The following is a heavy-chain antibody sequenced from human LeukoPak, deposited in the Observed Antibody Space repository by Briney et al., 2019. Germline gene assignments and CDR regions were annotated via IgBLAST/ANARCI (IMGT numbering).Heavy chain of an antibody. D-gene: IGHD3-10*01. J-gene: IGHJ6*04. CDR1: GFAFNTYA. CDR3: AKDLLLLWFGGNYYYYYGMDV. CDR2: ISYDGSNK. V-gene: IGHV3-30*18. Sequence: GGSLRLSCAASGFAFNTYAMHWVRQAPGKGLEWVAVISYDGSNKYYADSVKGRFTISRDNSKNTLYLQMNSLRAEDTAVYYCAKDLLLLWFGGNYYYYYGMDVWGKGTTVTVSS.